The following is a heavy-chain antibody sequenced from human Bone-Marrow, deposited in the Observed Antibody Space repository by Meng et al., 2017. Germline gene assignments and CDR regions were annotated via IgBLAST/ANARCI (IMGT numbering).Heavy chain of an antibody. CDR3: ARRRGNDHPQDGMDV. J-gene: IGHJ6*02. CDR2: ISYDGSNK. CDR1: GFTFSSYA. V-gene: IGHV3-30*04. D-gene: IGHD2-8*01. Sequence: GESLKISCAASGFTFSSYAMHWVRPAPGKGLEWVAVISYDGSNKYYADSVKGRFTISRDNSKNTLYLQMNSLRAEDTAVYYCARRRGNDHPQDGMDVWGQGTMVTVSS.